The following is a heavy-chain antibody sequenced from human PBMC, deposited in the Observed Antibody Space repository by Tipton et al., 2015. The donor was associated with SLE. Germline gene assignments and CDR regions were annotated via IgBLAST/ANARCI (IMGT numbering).Heavy chain of an antibody. CDR3: ARGPEQWLVNPHYFDY. CDR1: GGSISSGDYY. J-gene: IGHJ4*02. CDR2: IYYSGST. D-gene: IGHD6-19*01. V-gene: IGHV4-39*07. Sequence: LRLSCTVSGGSISSGDYYWGWIRQPPGKGLEWIGSIYYSGSTYYNPSLKSRVTISVDTSKNQFSLKLSSVTAADTAVYYCARGPEQWLVNPHYFDYWGQGTMVTVSS.